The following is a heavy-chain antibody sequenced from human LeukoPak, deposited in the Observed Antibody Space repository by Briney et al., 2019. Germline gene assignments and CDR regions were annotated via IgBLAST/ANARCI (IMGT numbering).Heavy chain of an antibody. CDR1: GYIFTNYW. V-gene: IGHV5-51*01. Sequence: GESLKISCKGSGYIFTNYWIGWVRQMPGKGLEWMGFIYPGDSDTRYSPSFQGQVTISADKSISTAYLQWSSLKASDTAMYYCARHRRGCSGGSCYSGGVDYWGQGTLITVSS. D-gene: IGHD2-15*01. CDR2: IYPGDSDT. J-gene: IGHJ4*02. CDR3: ARHRRGCSGGSCYSGGVDY.